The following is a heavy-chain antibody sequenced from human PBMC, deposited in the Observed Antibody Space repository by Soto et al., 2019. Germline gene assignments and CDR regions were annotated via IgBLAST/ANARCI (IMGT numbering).Heavy chain of an antibody. J-gene: IGHJ6*02. Sequence: GGSLRLSCAGSGFTFRDYYTSWVRLAPGQGLEWVSYMSSSGATIYYADSVKGRFTISRDNAKNSLYLQMNSLRADDTAVYYCARNTVSAAGADYYGLDVWGQGTTVTVS. CDR1: GFTFRDYY. CDR3: ARNTVSAAGADYYGLDV. CDR2: MSSSGATI. V-gene: IGHV3-11*01. D-gene: IGHD6-13*01.